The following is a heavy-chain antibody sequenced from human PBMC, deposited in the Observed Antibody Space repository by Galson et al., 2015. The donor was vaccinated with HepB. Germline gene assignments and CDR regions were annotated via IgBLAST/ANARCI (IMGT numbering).Heavy chain of an antibody. D-gene: IGHD3-3*01. CDR1: GYTFTGYY. V-gene: IGHV1-2*02. Sequence: SVKVSCKASGYTFTGYYMHWVRQAPGQGLEWMGWINPNSGGTNYAQKFQGRVTMTRDTSISTAYMELSRLRSDDTAVYYCARGITIFGDYYYYMDVWGKGTTVTVSS. CDR3: ARGITIFGDYYYYMDV. CDR2: INPNSGGT. J-gene: IGHJ6*03.